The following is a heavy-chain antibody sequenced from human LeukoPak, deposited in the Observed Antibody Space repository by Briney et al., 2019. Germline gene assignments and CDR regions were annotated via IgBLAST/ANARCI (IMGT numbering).Heavy chain of an antibody. Sequence: GGSLRLSCAASGFTVSSNYMSWVRQAPGKGLEWVSAIYSGGSTYYAASVKSRFTISRDNSKNTLYLQMIKLSAEDTAVNSCARVRLGDSSGWYGHAFDIWGQGTMVTVSS. CDR1: GFTVSSNY. J-gene: IGHJ3*02. CDR3: ARVRLGDSSGWYGHAFDI. CDR2: IYSGGST. V-gene: IGHV3-66*01. D-gene: IGHD6-19*01.